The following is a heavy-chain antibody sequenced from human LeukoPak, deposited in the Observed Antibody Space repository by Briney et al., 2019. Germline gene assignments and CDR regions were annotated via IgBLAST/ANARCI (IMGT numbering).Heavy chain of an antibody. D-gene: IGHD3-22*01. J-gene: IGHJ3*02. V-gene: IGHV3-21*01. CDR2: ISSSSSYI. CDR3: ARAAIYDSSGWDAFDI. Sequence: GGSLRLSRAASGFTFSSYSMNWVRQAPGEGLEWVSSISSSSSYIYYADSVKGRFTISRDNAKNSLYLQMNSLRAEDTAVYYCARAAIYDSSGWDAFDIWGQGTMVTVSS. CDR1: GFTFSSYS.